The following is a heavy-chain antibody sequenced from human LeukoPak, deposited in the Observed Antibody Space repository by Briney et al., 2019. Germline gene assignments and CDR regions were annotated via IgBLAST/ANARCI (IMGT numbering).Heavy chain of an antibody. Sequence: GGSLRLSCAASGFTFSTYWMHWVRQVPGKGLVCVSRINSDGSYTTYADSVKGRFTISRDNAKNTLYLQMNSLRAEDTAVYYCARGSGGRDHWGQGTLVTVSS. CDR2: INSDGSYT. CDR1: GFTFSTYW. J-gene: IGHJ4*02. CDR3: ARGSGGRDH. V-gene: IGHV3-74*01. D-gene: IGHD2-15*01.